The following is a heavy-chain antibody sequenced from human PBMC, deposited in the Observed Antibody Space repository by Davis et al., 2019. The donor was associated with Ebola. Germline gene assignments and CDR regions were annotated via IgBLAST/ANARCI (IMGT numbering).Heavy chain of an antibody. Sequence: SETLSLTCTVSGGSISSSSYYRGCIRQPPGKGLEWIGSIYHSGSTYYNPSLKSRVTISVDRSKNQFSLKLSSVTAADTAVYYCARGNRDEVQLWLLFDYWGQGTLVTVSS. V-gene: IGHV4-39*07. CDR2: IYHSGST. CDR3: ARGNRDEVQLWLLFDY. J-gene: IGHJ4*02. D-gene: IGHD5-18*01. CDR1: GGSISSSSYY.